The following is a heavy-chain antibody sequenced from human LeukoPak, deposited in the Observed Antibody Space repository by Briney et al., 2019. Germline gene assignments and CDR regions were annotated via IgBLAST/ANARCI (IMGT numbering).Heavy chain of an antibody. CDR2: IYYSGST. CDR1: GGSISSSSYY. Sequence: SETLSLTCTVSGGSISSSSYYWGWIRQPPGKGLEWIGSIYYSGSTYYNPSLKSRVTISVDTSKNQFSLKLSSVTAADTAVYYCARAQDDYDFWSGTLYYYMDVGGKGTTVTVSS. D-gene: IGHD3-3*01. J-gene: IGHJ6*03. V-gene: IGHV4-39*07. CDR3: ARAQDDYDFWSGTLYYYMDV.